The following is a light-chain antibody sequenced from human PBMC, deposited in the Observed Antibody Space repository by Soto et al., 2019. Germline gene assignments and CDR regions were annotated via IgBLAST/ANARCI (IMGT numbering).Light chain of an antibody. Sequence: QSALTQPRSVSGSPGQSVTISCPGTSSDIGDYDYVSWSQHHAGKTPKLMIYDVTKRPSGVPDRFSGSKSGSTASLTISGLQADDEADYYCCSYADKYADVFRTGTKVTVL. CDR3: CSYADKYADV. CDR1: SSDIGDYDY. V-gene: IGLV2-11*01. CDR2: DVT. J-gene: IGLJ1*01.